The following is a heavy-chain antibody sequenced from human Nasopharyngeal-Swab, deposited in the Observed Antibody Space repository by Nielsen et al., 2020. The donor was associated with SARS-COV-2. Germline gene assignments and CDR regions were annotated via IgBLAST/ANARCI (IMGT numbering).Heavy chain of an antibody. J-gene: IGHJ6*02. CDR1: GDSIDTGSYY. D-gene: IGHD2-15*01. Sequence: SETLSLTCTVSGDSIDTGSYYWAWLRQPAGKGLEWIGRFYTNGFTNYNPALKSRFTTSEDTAKNQFSLQLTSVTAADSGVYFCARGFGGYFYYGLDVWGQGTTVTVSS. CDR3: ARGFGGYFYYGLDV. CDR2: FYTNGFT. V-gene: IGHV4-61*02.